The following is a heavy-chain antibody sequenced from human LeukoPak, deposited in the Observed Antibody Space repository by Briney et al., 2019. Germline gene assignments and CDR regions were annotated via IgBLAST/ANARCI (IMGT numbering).Heavy chain of an antibody. CDR1: GDSISNYC. Sequence: SETLSLTCNVSGDSISNYCWGWIRQPPGKGLEWIGCIFYSGSTNYNPSLKSRVTISVDTSKNEFSLKLSSVTAADTAVYYCARGFAYRDYVWGSYRADGFDIGGQGTMVTVSS. J-gene: IGHJ3*02. CDR2: IFYSGST. V-gene: IGHV4-59*01. CDR3: ARGFAYRDYVWGSYRADGFDI. D-gene: IGHD3-16*02.